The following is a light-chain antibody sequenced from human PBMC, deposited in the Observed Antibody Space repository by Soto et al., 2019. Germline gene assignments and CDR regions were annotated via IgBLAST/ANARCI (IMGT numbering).Light chain of an antibody. CDR3: SSYTTSSTWV. CDR1: SSDIGAYNY. V-gene: IGLV2-14*01. J-gene: IGLJ3*02. CDR2: EVG. Sequence: QSVLTQPASVSGSPGQSITISCTGTSSDIGAYNYVSWYQQHPGKAPTLMIYEVGNRPSGASNRFSGSKSGNTASLTISGLPAEAEADYYCSSYTTSSTWVFGGGTQLTVL.